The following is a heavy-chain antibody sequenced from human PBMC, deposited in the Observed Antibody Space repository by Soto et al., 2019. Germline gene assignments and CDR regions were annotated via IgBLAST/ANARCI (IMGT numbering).Heavy chain of an antibody. CDR1: GFTFSSNG. CDR3: ARRAAQHLGYCSDGSCYPLYDAFDI. V-gene: IGHV3-7*01. CDR2: KKQDGSEK. J-gene: IGHJ3*02. D-gene: IGHD2-15*01. Sequence: SGGSLRLSCAASGFTFSSNGMSWVRRAQGKGLEWVATKKQDGSEKYYVDSVKGRFTISRDNAKNSLYLQMNSLRAEDTAVYYCARRAAQHLGYCSDGSCYPLYDAFDIWGQGTMVTVSS.